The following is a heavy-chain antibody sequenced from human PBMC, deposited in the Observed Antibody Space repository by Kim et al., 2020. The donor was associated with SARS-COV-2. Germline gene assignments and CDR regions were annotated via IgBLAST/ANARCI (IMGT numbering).Heavy chain of an antibody. CDR3: ARLKYAWNDGWFDP. V-gene: IGHV4-39*01. D-gene: IGHD1-1*01. CDR2: IYYNGST. J-gene: IGHJ5*02. CDR1: GGALSSSSFF. Sequence: SETLSLTCALPGGALSSSSFFWGWIRQPPGKGLDWIGNIYYNGSTYYNPSLKSRLTMSVDTSKNQISLRLSAVTAADTAVYYCARLKYAWNDGWFDPWGQGTLVTVSS.